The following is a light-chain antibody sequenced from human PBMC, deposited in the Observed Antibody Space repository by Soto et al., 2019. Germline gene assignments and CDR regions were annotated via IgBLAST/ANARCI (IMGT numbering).Light chain of an antibody. Sequence: QCALTQPVSVSGSHGQSSTISCTGTSSDVGGYNYVSWYQQHPGKAPKLMIYDVSNRPSGVSNRFSGSKSGNTASLTISGLQAEEKADYYCSSYTSSSTNVFGTGTKVTVL. CDR3: SSYTSSSTNV. J-gene: IGLJ1*01. CDR2: DVS. V-gene: IGLV2-14*01. CDR1: SSDVGGYNY.